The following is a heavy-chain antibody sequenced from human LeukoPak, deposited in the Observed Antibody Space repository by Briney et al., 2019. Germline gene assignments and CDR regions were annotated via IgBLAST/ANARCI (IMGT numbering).Heavy chain of an antibody. J-gene: IGHJ4*02. CDR2: INPNSGGT. CDR1: GYTFTGYY. V-gene: IGHV1-2*06. Sequence: ASVKVSCKASGYTFTGYYMHWVRQAPGQGLEWMGRINPNSGGTNYAQKFQGRVTMTRDTSISTAYMELSRLRSGDTAVYYCARRGPPAYSGSYYVDYWGQGTLVTVSS. D-gene: IGHD1-26*01. CDR3: ARRGPPAYSGSYYVDY.